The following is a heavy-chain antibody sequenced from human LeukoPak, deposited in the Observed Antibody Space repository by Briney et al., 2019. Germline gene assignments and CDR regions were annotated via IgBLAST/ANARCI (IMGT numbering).Heavy chain of an antibody. J-gene: IGHJ6*03. CDR3: ARDSPSGRYYDFWSGYYLYYYYYMDV. V-gene: IGHV3-48*04. D-gene: IGHD3-3*01. Sequence: GGSLRLSCAASGFTFSSYSMNWVRQAPGKGLEWVSYISSSSSTIYYADSVKGRFTISRDNAKNSLYLQMNSLRAEDTAVYYCARDSPSGRYYDFWSGYYLYYYYYMDVWGKGTTVTVSS. CDR2: ISSSSSTI. CDR1: GFTFSSYS.